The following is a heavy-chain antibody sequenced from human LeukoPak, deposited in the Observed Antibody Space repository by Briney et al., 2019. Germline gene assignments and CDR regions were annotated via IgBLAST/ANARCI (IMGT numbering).Heavy chain of an antibody. Sequence: GGSLRLSCAASGFTFSSYWMHWVRQAPGKGLVWVSRINSDGSSTSYADSVKGRFTISRDNAKNTLYLQTNSLRAEDTAVYYCGRGNHYAFDYWGQGTWPPSPQ. J-gene: IGHJ4*02. CDR3: GRGNHYAFDY. CDR1: GFTFSSYW. CDR2: INSDGSST. V-gene: IGHV3-74*01. D-gene: IGHD4-17*01.